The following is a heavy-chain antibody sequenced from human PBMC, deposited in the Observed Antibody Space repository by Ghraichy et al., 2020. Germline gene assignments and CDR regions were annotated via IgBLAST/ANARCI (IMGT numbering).Heavy chain of an antibody. CDR2: IIPIFGTA. Sequence: SVKVSCKASGGTFSSYAISWVRQAPGQGLEWMGGIIPIFGTANYAQKFQGRVTITADESTSTAYMELSSLRSEDTAVYYCARHGPKWKWLLSYEFDYWGQGTLVTVSS. CDR1: GGTFSSYA. J-gene: IGHJ4*02. D-gene: IGHD3-22*01. V-gene: IGHV1-69*13. CDR3: ARHGPKWKWLLSYEFDY.